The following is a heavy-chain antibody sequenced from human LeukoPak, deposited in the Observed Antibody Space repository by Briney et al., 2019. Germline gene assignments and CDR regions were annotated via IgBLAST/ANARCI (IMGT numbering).Heavy chain of an antibody. CDR1: GGSISSYY. J-gene: IGHJ6*02. V-gene: IGHV4-59*08. CDR3: ARSYSSSPYYYYGMDV. CDR2: IYYSGST. D-gene: IGHD6-6*01. Sequence: PETLSLTCTVSGGSISSYYWSWIRQPPGKGLEWIGYIYYSGSTNYNPSLKSRVTISVDTSKNQFSLKLSSVTAADTAVYYCARSYSSSPYYYYGMDVWGQGTTVTVSS.